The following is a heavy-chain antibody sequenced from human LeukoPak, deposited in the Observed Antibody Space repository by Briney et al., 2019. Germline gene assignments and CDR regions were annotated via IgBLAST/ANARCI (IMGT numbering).Heavy chain of an antibody. CDR3: AKEAADIVVVPAAMMDS. CDR1: GFAFSSYE. CDR2: ISGSGGTT. D-gene: IGHD2-2*01. J-gene: IGHJ5*01. V-gene: IGHV3-23*01. Sequence: PGGSLRLSCAASGFAFSSYEINWVRQAPGKGLEWVSAISGSGGTTYYANSVKGRFTISRDNSKNTLYLQMNSLRAEDTAVYYCAKEAADIVVVPAAMMDSWGQGTLVTVSS.